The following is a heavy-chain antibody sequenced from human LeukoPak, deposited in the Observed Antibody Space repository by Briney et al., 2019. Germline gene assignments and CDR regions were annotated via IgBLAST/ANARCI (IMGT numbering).Heavy chain of an antibody. J-gene: IGHJ4*02. CDR3: AGRPTGYSSGYIH. CDR1: GITFSNYA. D-gene: IGHD5-18*01. V-gene: IGHV3-23*01. CDR2: ISGSAHKI. Sequence: GGSLRLSCVASGITFSNYAVSWVRQAPEKGLDWVSVISGSAHKIRYADSVKGRFTISRDNSENIVYLQMNNLRVKDTAVYYCAGRPTGYSSGYIHWGQGTLVTVSS.